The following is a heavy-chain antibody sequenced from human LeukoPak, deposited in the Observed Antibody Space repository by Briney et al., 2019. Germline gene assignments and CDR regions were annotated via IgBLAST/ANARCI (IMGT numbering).Heavy chain of an antibody. Sequence: ASVKVSCKASGYTFTGYYMHWVRQAPGQGLEWMGWINPNSGGTNYAQKFQGRVTMTRDTSISTAYMELSRLRSDDTAVYCCARDFGDQNEFDYWGQGTLVTVSS. CDR1: GYTFTGYY. V-gene: IGHV1-2*02. CDR2: INPNSGGT. CDR3: ARDFGDQNEFDY. D-gene: IGHD3-16*01. J-gene: IGHJ4*02.